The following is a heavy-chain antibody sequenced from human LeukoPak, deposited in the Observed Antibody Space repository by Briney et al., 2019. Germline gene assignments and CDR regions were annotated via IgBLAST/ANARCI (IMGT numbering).Heavy chain of an antibody. CDR1: GYTFTIYG. J-gene: IGHJ4*02. V-gene: IGHV1-18*01. D-gene: IGHD3-3*01. CDR3: AREDYDFWSGISY. Sequence: GASVKVSCKASGYTFTIYGISWVRQAPGQGLEWMGWIIAYNGNTNYAQKLQGRVTMTTDTSTSAAYMELRSLRSDDTAVYYCAREDYDFWSGISYWGQGTLVTVSS. CDR2: IIAYNGNT.